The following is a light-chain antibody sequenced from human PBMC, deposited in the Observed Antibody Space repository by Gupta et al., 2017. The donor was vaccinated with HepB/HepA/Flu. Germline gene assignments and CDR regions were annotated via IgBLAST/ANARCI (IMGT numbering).Light chain of an antibody. CDR2: SKN. Sequence: SSELTQDPAVSVALGQTGMMTCHGDSLGNYYSNWYQQKQAQAPVLVIDSKNNRPSGIPARFLCSTSGNNASSPTIGAQAEEEADDYCNSTDTSSNNVVFGGGTKLTVL. CDR1: SLGNYY. V-gene: IGLV3-19*01. J-gene: IGLJ2*01. CDR3: NSTDTSSNNVV.